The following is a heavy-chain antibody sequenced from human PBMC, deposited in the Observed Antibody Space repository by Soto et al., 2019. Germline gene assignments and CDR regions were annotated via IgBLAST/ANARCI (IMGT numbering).Heavy chain of an antibody. Sequence: QVHLVESGGGVVQPGRSLRLSCAASGFTFSSYAMHWVRQAPGKGLEWVAVISYDGSNKYYADSVKGRFTISRDNSKNQLYLQMNSLRAEDTAVYYCARPLWRNDYNWGYFDLWGRGTLVTVSS. V-gene: IGHV3-30-3*01. CDR3: ARPLWRNDYNWGYFDL. D-gene: IGHD4-4*01. J-gene: IGHJ2*01. CDR2: ISYDGSNK. CDR1: GFTFSSYA.